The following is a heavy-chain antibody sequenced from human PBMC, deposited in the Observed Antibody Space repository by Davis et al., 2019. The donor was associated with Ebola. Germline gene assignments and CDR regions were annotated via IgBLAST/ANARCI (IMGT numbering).Heavy chain of an antibody. D-gene: IGHD5-12*01. V-gene: IGHV1-46*03. J-gene: IGHJ3*02. CDR1: GYAFTNYY. CDR2: INPNDGRT. CDR3: TTPGGQDSGYEVFDI. Sequence: ASVKVSCKASGYAFTNYYMHWVRQAPGQGLEWMGMINPNDGRTIYAQKFQGRVTVTRDTSTTTVYMDLSSLRSEDTALYYCTTPGGQDSGYEVFDIWGQGTMVTVSS.